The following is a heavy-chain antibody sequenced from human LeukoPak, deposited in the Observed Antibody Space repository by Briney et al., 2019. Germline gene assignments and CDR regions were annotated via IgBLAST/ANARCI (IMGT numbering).Heavy chain of an antibody. CDR2: MNPNSGNT. V-gene: IGHV1-8*01. CDR3: ARKRPMTTTNWFDP. Sequence: GASVKVSCKASGYTFTSYDINWVRQATGQGLEWMGWMNPNSGNTGYAQKFQGRVTMTRNTSISTAYMELSSLRSEDTAVYYCARKRPMTTTNWFDPWGQGTLVTVSS. CDR1: GYTFTSYD. J-gene: IGHJ5*02. D-gene: IGHD4-11*01.